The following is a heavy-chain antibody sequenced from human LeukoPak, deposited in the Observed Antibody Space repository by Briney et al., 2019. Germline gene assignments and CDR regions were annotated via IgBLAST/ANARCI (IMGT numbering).Heavy chain of an antibody. CDR1: EFTFTSYA. J-gene: IGHJ4*02. CDR3: AKKYYFGSGTFVYYFDY. V-gene: IGHV3-23*01. Sequence: GGSLRLSCAASEFTFTSYAMSWVRQAPGKGLEWVSGISASGASTYYADSVKGRFTISRDNSKNTLYLQMNSLRAEDTAVYYCAKKYYFGSGTFVYYFDYWGQGTLVTVSS. CDR2: ISASGAST. D-gene: IGHD3-10*01.